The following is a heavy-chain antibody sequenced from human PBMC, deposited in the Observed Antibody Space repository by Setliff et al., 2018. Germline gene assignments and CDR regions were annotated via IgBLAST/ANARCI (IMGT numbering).Heavy chain of an antibody. V-gene: IGHV3-74*03. CDR2: IGTDGSGT. D-gene: IGHD2-2*01. Sequence: GGSLRLSCAASGFTFSTYWMHWVRQVPGKGLVWVSRIGTDGSGTEYADSVKGRFTVSRDNAKNTLYLQMNRLRAEDTAVYYCVTDRERYCSRTSCYAFDNWGQGTLVTVSS. J-gene: IGHJ4*02. CDR3: VTDRERYCSRTSCYAFDN. CDR1: GFTFSTYW.